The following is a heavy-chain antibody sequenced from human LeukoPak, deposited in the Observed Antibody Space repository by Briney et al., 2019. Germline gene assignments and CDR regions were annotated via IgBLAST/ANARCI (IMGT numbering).Heavy chain of an antibody. Sequence: ASVKVSCKASGGTFSSYAISWVRQAPGQGLEWMGLINPSGGSTSYAQKFLGRVTMTRDTSTNTVYMELSSLRSEDTAVYFCARYIAAAGAFDIWGQGTKVTVSS. CDR3: ARYIAAAGAFDI. CDR2: INPSGGST. J-gene: IGHJ3*02. D-gene: IGHD6-13*01. CDR1: GGTFSSYA. V-gene: IGHV1-46*01.